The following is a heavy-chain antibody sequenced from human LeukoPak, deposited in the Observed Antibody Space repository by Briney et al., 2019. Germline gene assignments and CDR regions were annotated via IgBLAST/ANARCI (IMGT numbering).Heavy chain of an antibody. V-gene: IGHV3-30*18. D-gene: IGHD1-26*01. J-gene: IGHJ4*02. CDR1: GFSFTSYN. CDR2: ISYDGNIK. CDR3: AKDLRSSADSKMGAADY. Sequence: PGGSLRLSCAASGFSFTSYNFHWVRQAPGKGLQWLGFISYDGNIKYEDSVKGRFTISRDSSKNTLYLQMNSLRAEDTAVYYCAKDLRSSADSKMGAADYWGQGTLVTVSS.